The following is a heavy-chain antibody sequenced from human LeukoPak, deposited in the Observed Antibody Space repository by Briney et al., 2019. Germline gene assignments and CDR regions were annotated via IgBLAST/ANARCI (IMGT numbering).Heavy chain of an antibody. J-gene: IGHJ5*02. CDR1: GFTFSSHW. D-gene: IGHD3-16*01. Sequence: GGSLRLSCAGSGFTFSSHWMNWVRQAPGKGLEWVASIKDDGSEKHFLDSVNGRFAISRDNAKNSLYLQMSSLRAEDTAVYYCAKGDAKFDPWGQGTLVTVSS. CDR2: IKDDGSEK. CDR3: AKGDAKFDP. V-gene: IGHV3-7*05.